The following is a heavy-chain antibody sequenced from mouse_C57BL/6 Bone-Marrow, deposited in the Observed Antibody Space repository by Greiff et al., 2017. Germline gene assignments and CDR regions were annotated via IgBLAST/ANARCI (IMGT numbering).Heavy chain of an antibody. CDR3: TPTGYYFDY. Sequence: VQLKQSGAELVRPGASVKLSCTASGFNIKDDYMHWVKQRPEQGLEWIGWIDPANGDTEYAPKFQGKATITADTSSNTAYLQLSSRTSEDTAVYYCTPTGYYFDYWGQGTTLTVSS. CDR1: GFNIKDDY. J-gene: IGHJ2*01. CDR2: IDPANGDT. V-gene: IGHV14-4*01. D-gene: IGHD4-1*02.